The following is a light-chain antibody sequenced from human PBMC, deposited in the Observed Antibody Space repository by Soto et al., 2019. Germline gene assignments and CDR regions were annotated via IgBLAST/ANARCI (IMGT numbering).Light chain of an antibody. CDR1: SSDVGSYNL. CDR3: CSYAGTSTHTV. Sequence: QSALTQPASVSGSPGQSITISCTGTSSDVGSYNLVSWYQQHPGKAPELMISEVSKRPSGISDRFSGSKSGSTASLTISGLQAEDEADYYCCSYAGTSTHTVFGGGTQLTVL. V-gene: IGLV2-23*02. J-gene: IGLJ7*01. CDR2: EVS.